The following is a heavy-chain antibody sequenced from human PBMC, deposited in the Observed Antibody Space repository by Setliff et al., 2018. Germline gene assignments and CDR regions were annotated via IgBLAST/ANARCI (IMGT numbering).Heavy chain of an antibody. J-gene: IGHJ6*03. CDR3: ARDSRGNPPNYMDV. Sequence: SETLSLTCTVSGGSISSYYWSWIRQPAGKGLGWIGRIYTSGSTNYNPSLKSRVTMSVDTSKNQFSLKLSSVTAADTAVYYCARDSRGNPPNYMDVWGKGTTVTVSS. CDR1: GGSISSYY. CDR2: IYTSGST. V-gene: IGHV4-4*07.